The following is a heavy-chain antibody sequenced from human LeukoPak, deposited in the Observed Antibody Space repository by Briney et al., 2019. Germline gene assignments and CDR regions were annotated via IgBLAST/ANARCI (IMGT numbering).Heavy chain of an antibody. CDR1: GGSFSGYY. CDR3: ARGGGCSGGSRRPRYYYYYMDV. D-gene: IGHD2-15*01. J-gene: IGHJ6*03. Sequence: KPSETLSLTCAVYGGSFSGYYWSWIRQPPGKGLEWIGEINHSGSTNYNPSLKSRVTISVDTSKNQFSLKLSSVTAADTAVYYCARGGGCSGGSRRPRYYYYYMDVWGKGTTVTVSS. CDR2: INHSGST. V-gene: IGHV4-34*01.